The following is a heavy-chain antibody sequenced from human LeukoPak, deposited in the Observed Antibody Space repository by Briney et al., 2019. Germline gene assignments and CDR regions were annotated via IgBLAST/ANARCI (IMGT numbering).Heavy chain of an antibody. CDR2: IYYSGST. J-gene: IGHJ2*01. D-gene: IGHD3-16*01. V-gene: IGHV4-59*01. Sequence: SSETLSLTCTVSGGSISSYYWSWIRQPPGKGLEWIGYIYYSGSTNYNPSLKSRVTISVDTSKNQFSLKLSSVTAADTAVYYCARDGANWYFDLWGRGTLVTVSS. CDR1: GGSISSYY. CDR3: ARDGANWYFDL.